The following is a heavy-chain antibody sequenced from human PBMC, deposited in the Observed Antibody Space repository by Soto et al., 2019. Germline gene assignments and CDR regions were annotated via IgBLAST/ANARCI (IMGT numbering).Heavy chain of an antibody. CDR1: GFSFSNYA. D-gene: IGHD1-26*01. J-gene: IGHJ2*01. CDR2: ISGSSSNI. Sequence: EVQLVESGGGLVQPGGSLRLSCAASGFSFSNYAMDWVRQAPGKGLEWVSYISGSSSNIRYADSVKGRFNISRDNAKSSVYLQMNSLRADDTAVYYCARDPSRGSDWARYLDLWGRGTLVTVSS. V-gene: IGHV3-48*01. CDR3: ARDPSRGSDWARYLDL.